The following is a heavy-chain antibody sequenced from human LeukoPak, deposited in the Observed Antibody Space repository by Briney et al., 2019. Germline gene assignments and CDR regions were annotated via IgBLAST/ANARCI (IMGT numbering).Heavy chain of an antibody. CDR3: ARLVSGSSLFFDY. D-gene: IGHD1-26*01. Sequence: PSETLSLTCAVYGGSFSGYYWSWIRQPPGKGLEWIGSVYYSGSTYYNPSLKSRVTISVDTSKNQFSLKLSSVTAADTAVYYCARLVSGSSLFFDYWGQGTLVTVSS. CDR1: GGSFSGYY. J-gene: IGHJ4*02. V-gene: IGHV4-34*01. CDR2: VYYSGST.